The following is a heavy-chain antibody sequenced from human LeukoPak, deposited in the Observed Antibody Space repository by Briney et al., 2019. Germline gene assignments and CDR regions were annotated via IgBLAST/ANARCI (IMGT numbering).Heavy chain of an antibody. Sequence: VGSLRLSCAASGFTFSSYWMHWVRQAPGKGLVWVSRINTDGSSTSYADSVKGRFTISRDNAKNTLYLQMNSLRAEDTAVYYCARGVVVVAANLNSFDPWGQGTLATVSS. CDR3: ARGVVVVAANLNSFDP. CDR2: INTDGSST. CDR1: GFTFSSYW. D-gene: IGHD2-15*01. J-gene: IGHJ5*02. V-gene: IGHV3-74*01.